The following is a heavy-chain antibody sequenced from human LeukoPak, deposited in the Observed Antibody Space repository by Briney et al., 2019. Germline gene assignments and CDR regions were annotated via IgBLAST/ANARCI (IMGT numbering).Heavy chain of an antibody. CDR2: MNPNSGNT. CDR3: ARGIGYDSSGNDAFDI. Sequence: ATVKVSCKASGYTFISYDINWVRQATGQGLEWMGWMNPNSGNTGYAQKFQGRVTITRNTSISTAYMELSSLRSEDTAVCYCARGIGYDSSGNDAFDIWGQGTMVTVSS. V-gene: IGHV1-8*03. D-gene: IGHD3-22*01. J-gene: IGHJ3*02. CDR1: GYTFISYD.